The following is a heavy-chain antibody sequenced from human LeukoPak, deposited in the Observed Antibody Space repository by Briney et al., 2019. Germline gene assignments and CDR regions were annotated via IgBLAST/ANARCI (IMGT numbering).Heavy chain of an antibody. V-gene: IGHV3-21*01. J-gene: IGHJ1*01. Sequence: GGSLRLSCAASGFTFSSYSMNWVRQAPGKGLEWVSSISSSSSYIYYADSVKGRFTISRDNSKNTLYLQMNSLRAEDTAVYYCAKGRVPAAIPEYFQHWGQGTLVTVSS. CDR2: ISSSSSYI. CDR3: AKGRVPAAIPEYFQH. CDR1: GFTFSSYS. D-gene: IGHD2-2*01.